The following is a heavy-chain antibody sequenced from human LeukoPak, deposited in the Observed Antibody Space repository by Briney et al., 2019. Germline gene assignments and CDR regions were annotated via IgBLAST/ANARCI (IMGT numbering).Heavy chain of an antibody. CDR3: AKIRPGGDCFDH. D-gene: IGHD2-21*01. CDR2: ISGSGSSK. Sequence: GGSLRLSCAAPGFTFSSYALSWVRQGPGKGLEWVSAISGSGSSKYYADSVKGRFTISRDNSKNTLYLQINSLRAEDTAVYYCAKIRPGGDCFDHGGQGTLVTVTS. CDR1: GFTFSSYA. V-gene: IGHV3-23*01. J-gene: IGHJ4*02.